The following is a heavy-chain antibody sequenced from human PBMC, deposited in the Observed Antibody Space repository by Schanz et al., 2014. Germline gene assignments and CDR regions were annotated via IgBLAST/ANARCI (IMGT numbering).Heavy chain of an antibody. CDR2: INPGSGDT. CDR1: GYTFTTYA. D-gene: IGHD6-19*01. Sequence: QVQLVQSGSELKKPGASVNISCKASGYTFTTYALNWVRQAPGQGLEWMGWINPGSGDTKYSPKFQGRVTMTRDTSITTAYMELNRLTYDDTAVYYCARDDGFSSGWGQGTLVTVSS. CDR3: ARDDGFSSG. J-gene: IGHJ4*02. V-gene: IGHV1-2*02.